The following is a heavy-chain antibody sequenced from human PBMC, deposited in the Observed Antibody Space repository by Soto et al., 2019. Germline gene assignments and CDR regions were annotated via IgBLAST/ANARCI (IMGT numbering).Heavy chain of an antibody. Sequence: GESPNISCKGSGYIFTNYWIGWGRQMHGTGLEWMGIIYPGDSDTKYSPSFQGQVTISADKSINTAYLPWSSLKASGTAMYYGASLSRLEPRSAFDYWGQGTLVTVSS. J-gene: IGHJ4*02. CDR3: ASLSRLEPRSAFDY. CDR1: GYIFTNYW. D-gene: IGHD1-1*01. V-gene: IGHV5-51*01. CDR2: IYPGDSDT.